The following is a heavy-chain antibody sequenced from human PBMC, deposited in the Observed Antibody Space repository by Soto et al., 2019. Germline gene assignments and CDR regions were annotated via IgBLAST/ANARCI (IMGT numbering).Heavy chain of an antibody. D-gene: IGHD2-15*01. CDR3: ATMGTPATGLYFFDY. Sequence: PSETLSLTCTVSGDSISSGGYYWTWIRQHPGKGLGWIGFISYSGSTYYSTSLKSRVTISVDTSKSQFSLNLSFVTAADTAVYYCATMGTPATGLYFFDYWGQGSLVTVSS. J-gene: IGHJ4*02. CDR1: GDSISSGGYY. V-gene: IGHV4-30-4*08. CDR2: ISYSGST.